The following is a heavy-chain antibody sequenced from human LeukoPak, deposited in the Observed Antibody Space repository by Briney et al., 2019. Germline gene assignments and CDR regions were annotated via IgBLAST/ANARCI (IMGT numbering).Heavy chain of an antibody. CDR1: GGSFSGYY. Sequence: PSETLSLTCAVYGGSFSGYYWSWIRQPPGKGLEWIGEINHSGSTNYNPSLKSRVTISVDTSKNQFSLKLSSVTAADTAVYYCARESHSIPWYYYSYMDVWGKGSTVTVSS. CDR2: INHSGST. CDR3: ARESHSIPWYYYSYMDV. D-gene: IGHD4-11*01. V-gene: IGHV4-34*01. J-gene: IGHJ6*03.